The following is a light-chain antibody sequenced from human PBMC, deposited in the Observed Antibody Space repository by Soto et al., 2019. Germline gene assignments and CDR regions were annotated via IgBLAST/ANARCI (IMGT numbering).Light chain of an antibody. Sequence: EIVLTQSPGSLSLSPGERATLSCRASQSVSSSYLAWYQQKPGQAPRLLMYGASSRATGIPDRFSGSGSGTDFTLTISRLETEDFAVYYCQQYGSSPQTFGQGTKVEIK. CDR2: GAS. V-gene: IGKV3-20*01. CDR1: QSVSSSY. CDR3: QQYGSSPQT. J-gene: IGKJ1*01.